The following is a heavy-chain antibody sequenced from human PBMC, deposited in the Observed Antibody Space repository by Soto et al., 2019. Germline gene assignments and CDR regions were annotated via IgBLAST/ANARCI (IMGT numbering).Heavy chain of an antibody. CDR3: ARRYSSSPYYFDY. V-gene: IGHV4-30-2*01. CDR1: GGSISSGGYS. D-gene: IGHD6-6*01. J-gene: IGHJ4*02. Sequence: SETLSLTCAASGGSISSGGYSWGWIRQPPGKGLEWIGYIYPGGSTYYNPSLKSRVTISVDRSKNQFSLKLSSVTAADTAVYYCARRYSSSPYYFDYWGQGTLVTVSS. CDR2: IYPGGST.